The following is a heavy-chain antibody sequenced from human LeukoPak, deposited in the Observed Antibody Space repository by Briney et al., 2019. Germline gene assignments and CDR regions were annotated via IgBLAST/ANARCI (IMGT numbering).Heavy chain of an antibody. CDR2: IIPILGIA. CDR3: ARSQGYSGSYYVHDY. D-gene: IGHD1-26*01. Sequence: ASVKVSCKASGGTFSSYAISWVRQAPGQGLEWMGRIIPILGIANYAQKFQGRVTITADKSTSTAYMELSSLRSGDTAVYYCARSQGYSGSYYVHDYWGQGTLVTVSS. J-gene: IGHJ4*02. CDR1: GGTFSSYA. V-gene: IGHV1-69*04.